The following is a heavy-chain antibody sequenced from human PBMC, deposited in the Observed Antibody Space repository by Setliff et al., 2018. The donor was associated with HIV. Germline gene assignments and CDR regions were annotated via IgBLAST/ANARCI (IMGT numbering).Heavy chain of an antibody. J-gene: IGHJ5*02. CDR2: IYYSGST. CDR1: GGSISSGGYY. CDR3: ARYYGSGTYHRWFDP. D-gene: IGHD3-10*01. Sequence: PSETMSLTCTVSGGSISSGGYYWSWIRQHPGKGLEWTGYIYYSGSTYYNPSLKTRVTIAVDTSKNQFSLTLSSVTAADTAVYYCARYYGSGTYHRWFDPWGQGTPVTVSS. V-gene: IGHV4-31*03.